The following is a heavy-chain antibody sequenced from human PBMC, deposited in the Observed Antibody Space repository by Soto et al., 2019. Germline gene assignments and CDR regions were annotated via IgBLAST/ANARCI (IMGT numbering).Heavy chain of an antibody. J-gene: IGHJ3*02. CDR2: IWYDGSNK. CDR3: ARSPARMIVVVIPVAFDI. V-gene: IGHV3-33*01. Sequence: QVQLVESGGGVVQPGRSLRLSCAASGFTFSSYGMHWVRQAPGKGLEWVAVIWYDGSNKYYADSVKGRFTISRDNSKNTLYLQMNSLRAEDTAVYFCARSPARMIVVVIPVAFDIWGQGTMVTVSS. CDR1: GFTFSSYG. D-gene: IGHD3-22*01.